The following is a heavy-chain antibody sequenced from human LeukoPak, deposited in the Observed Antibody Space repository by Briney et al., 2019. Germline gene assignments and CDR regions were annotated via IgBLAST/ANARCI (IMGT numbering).Heavy chain of an antibody. CDR2: ISAYSGNT. Sequence: ASAKLSCTASGYTFTSYGISWVRQAPGQGLEWVGWISAYSGNTNYAQTLKGRFTMTTDNSTTTPYLQLRSLRSEATAVYYCARDCGVVVPAAIRVFCGMDVWGQGTTVTVSS. D-gene: IGHD2-2*01. J-gene: IGHJ6*02. CDR1: GYTFTSYG. V-gene: IGHV1-18*01. CDR3: ARDCGVVVPAAIRVFCGMDV.